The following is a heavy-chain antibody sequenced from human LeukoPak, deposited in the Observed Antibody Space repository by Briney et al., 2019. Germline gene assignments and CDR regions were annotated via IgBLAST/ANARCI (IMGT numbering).Heavy chain of an antibody. J-gene: IGHJ5*02. V-gene: IGHV5-51*01. Sequence: GSLKISCKGSGYSFPIYYIAWVRQMPGKGLEWMGIIYPGDSDTRYSPSFQGQVTISADKSISTAYLQWSSLKASDTAMYYCARGRAWFSWFDPWGQGTLVTVSS. CDR1: GYSFPIYY. D-gene: IGHD3-10*01. CDR2: IYPGDSDT. CDR3: ARGRAWFSWFDP.